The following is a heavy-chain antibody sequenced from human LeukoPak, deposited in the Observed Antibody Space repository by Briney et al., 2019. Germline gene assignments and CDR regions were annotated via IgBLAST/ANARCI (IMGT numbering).Heavy chain of an antibody. Sequence: GGSLRLSCTASGFTISSNYMIWVRQAPGKGLEWVSVLYSGGSTNYADSVKGRFTISRDTSKNTVYLQMNSLRAEDTAVYYCARGSGGLDYWGQGTLVTVSS. D-gene: IGHD4-23*01. CDR3: ARGSGGLDY. CDR2: LYSGGST. CDR1: GFTISSNY. J-gene: IGHJ4*02. V-gene: IGHV3-53*01.